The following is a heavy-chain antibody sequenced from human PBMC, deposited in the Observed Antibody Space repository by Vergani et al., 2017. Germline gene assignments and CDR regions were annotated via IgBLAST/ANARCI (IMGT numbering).Heavy chain of an antibody. J-gene: IGHJ4*02. V-gene: IGHV1-18*01. CDR3: ARGIGYCSGGSCSLYYFDY. D-gene: IGHD2-15*01. Sequence: QVQLVQSGAEVKKPGSSVKVSCKASGGTFSSYAISWVRQAPGQGLEWMGWISAYNGNTNYAQKLQGRVTMTTDTSTSTAYMELRSLRSDDTAVYYCARGIGYCSGGSCSLYYFDYWGQGTLVTVSS. CDR2: ISAYNGNT. CDR1: GGTFSSYA.